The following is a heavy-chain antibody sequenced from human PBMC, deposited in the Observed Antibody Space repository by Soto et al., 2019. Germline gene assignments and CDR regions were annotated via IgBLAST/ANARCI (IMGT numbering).Heavy chain of an antibody. Sequence: SVKVSCKASGGTFSSYAISWVRQAPGQGLEWMGGIIPIFGTANYAQKFQGRVTITADESTSTAYMELSSLRSEDTAVYYCARTYRSIFGVVCGMDVWGQGTTVTVSS. CDR2: IIPIFGTA. J-gene: IGHJ6*02. CDR1: GGTFSSYA. V-gene: IGHV1-69*13. CDR3: ARTYRSIFGVVCGMDV. D-gene: IGHD3-3*01.